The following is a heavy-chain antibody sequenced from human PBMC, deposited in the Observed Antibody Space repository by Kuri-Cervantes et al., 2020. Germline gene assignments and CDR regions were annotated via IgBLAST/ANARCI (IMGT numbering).Heavy chain of an antibody. CDR2: ISWDGGST. CDR3: ARGGGNSGIDYFDY. J-gene: IGHJ4*02. Sequence: GGSLRLSCAASGFTFDDYTMHWVRQAPGKGLEWVSLISWDGGSTYYADSVKGRFTISRDNSKNTLYLQMNSLRAEDTAVYYCARGGGNSGIDYFDYWGQGTLVTVSS. CDR1: GFTFDDYT. D-gene: IGHD4-23*01. V-gene: IGHV3-43*01.